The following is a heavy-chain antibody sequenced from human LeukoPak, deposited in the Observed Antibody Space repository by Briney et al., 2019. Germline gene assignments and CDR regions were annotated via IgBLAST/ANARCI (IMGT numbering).Heavy chain of an antibody. Sequence: ASVKVSCKASGYTFTGYYMHWVRQAPGQGLEWMGWINPNNGGTNYAQKFQGRVTMTRDTSISTAYMELNRLRSDDTAVYYCARDPYSNYFDYWGQGTLVTVSS. CDR1: GYTFTGYY. V-gene: IGHV1-2*02. J-gene: IGHJ4*02. D-gene: IGHD5-18*01. CDR3: ARDPYSNYFDY. CDR2: INPNNGGT.